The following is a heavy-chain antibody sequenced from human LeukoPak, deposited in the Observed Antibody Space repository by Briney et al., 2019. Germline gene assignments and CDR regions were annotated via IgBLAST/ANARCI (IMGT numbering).Heavy chain of an antibody. CDR1: GGSINNFY. D-gene: IGHD2-8*02. CDR3: ARHDEECPGEYCFLLSFDY. V-gene: IGHV4-59*08. J-gene: IGHJ4*01. CDR2: VHSSGRT. Sequence: SETLSLTCTVSGGSINNFYWSWIRQSPGKGLEWIGYVHSSGRTDYNPSLRSRVSMSADMSKSQLSLRLTSVTAADTAVYFCARHDEECPGEYCFLLSFDYWGPGSLVTVSS.